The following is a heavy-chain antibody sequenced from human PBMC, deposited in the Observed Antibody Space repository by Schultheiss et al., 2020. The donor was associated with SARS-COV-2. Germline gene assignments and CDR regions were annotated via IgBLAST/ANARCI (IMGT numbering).Heavy chain of an antibody. CDR1: GFTFSSYG. J-gene: IGHJ6*04. Sequence: GGSLRLSCAASGFTFSSYGMHWVRQAPGKGLEWVAVIWYDGSNKYYADSVKGRFTISRDNSKNTLYLQMNSLKTEDTAVYYCTTWDITMVRGRMDVWGKGTTVTVSS. CDR3: TTWDITMVRGRMDV. D-gene: IGHD3-10*01. CDR2: IWYDGSNK. V-gene: IGHV3-33*08.